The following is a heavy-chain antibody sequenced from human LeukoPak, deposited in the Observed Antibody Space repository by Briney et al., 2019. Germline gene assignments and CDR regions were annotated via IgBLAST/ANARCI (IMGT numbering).Heavy chain of an antibody. CDR3: ASFYSSGWYDGLGYFDY. J-gene: IGHJ4*02. CDR2: IYYSGST. Sequence: SETLSLTCTVSGGSISSYYWSWIRQPAGKGLECIGSIYYSGSTYYNPSLKSRVTISVDTSKNQFSLKLSSVTAADTAVYYCASFYSSGWYDGLGYFDYWGQGTLVTVSS. CDR1: GGSISSYY. V-gene: IGHV4-59*05. D-gene: IGHD6-19*01.